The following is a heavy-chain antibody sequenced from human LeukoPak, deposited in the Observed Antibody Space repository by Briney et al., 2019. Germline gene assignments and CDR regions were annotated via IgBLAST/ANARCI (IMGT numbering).Heavy chain of an antibody. CDR1: GFTFSTSG. CDR2: ISSSTKTL. J-gene: IGHJ4*02. V-gene: IGHV3-48*02. CDR3: ARGVRLGEFDY. D-gene: IGHD3-10*01. Sequence: PGGSLRLSCAASGFTFSTSGLGWVRQAPGKGLEWLSYISSSTKTLYMDSVQGRFTISRDNSKNSLYLQMNSLRDEDTAVYYCARGVRLGEFDYWGQGTLVTVSS.